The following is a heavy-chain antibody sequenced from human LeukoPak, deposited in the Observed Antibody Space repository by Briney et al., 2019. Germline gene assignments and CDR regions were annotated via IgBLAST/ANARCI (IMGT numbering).Heavy chain of an antibody. CDR1: GYTFTSYG. CDR3: ARDRGVATSYWFDP. J-gene: IGHJ5*02. CDR2: ISAYNGNT. Sequence: GASVKVSCKASGYTFTSYGINWVRQAPGQGLEWMGWISAYNGNTNYAQKLQGRVTMTTDTSTSTAYMELRSLRSGDTALYYCARDRGVATSYWFDPWGQGTLVTVSS. V-gene: IGHV1-18*01. D-gene: IGHD5-12*01.